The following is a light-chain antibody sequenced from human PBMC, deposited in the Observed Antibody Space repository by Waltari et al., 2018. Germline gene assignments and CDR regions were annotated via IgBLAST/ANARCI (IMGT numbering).Light chain of an antibody. J-gene: IGLJ2*01. CDR1: SSDVGGYNY. Sequence: QSALTQPASVSGSPGQSITISCTGTSSDVGGYNYVSWYQQHPGKPPKLIIFDVSNRPPGVSSRFSGSKSCNTASLTISELQAQDEADYYCSSYISSDTLELFGGGTSLTVL. V-gene: IGLV2-14*03. CDR3: SSYISSDTLEL. CDR2: DVS.